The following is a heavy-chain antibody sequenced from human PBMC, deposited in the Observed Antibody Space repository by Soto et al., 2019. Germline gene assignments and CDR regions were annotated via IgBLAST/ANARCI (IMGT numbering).Heavy chain of an antibody. Sequence: EVQLLESGGGLVQPGGSLRLSCAASGFTFSSYAMSWVRQAPGKGLEWVSAISGSGGSTYYADSVKGRFTISRDNSKNTLYLQMNSLRAEDTAVYYCAKAGGGGAVAGSYYFDYWGQGTLVTVSS. CDR2: ISGSGGST. V-gene: IGHV3-23*01. J-gene: IGHJ4*02. CDR3: AKAGGGGAVAGSYYFDY. CDR1: GFTFSSYA. D-gene: IGHD6-19*01.